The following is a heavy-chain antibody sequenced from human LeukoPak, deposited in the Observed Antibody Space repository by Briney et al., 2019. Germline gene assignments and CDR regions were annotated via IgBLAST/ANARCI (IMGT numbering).Heavy chain of an antibody. CDR2: ISSSGSTI. D-gene: IGHD2/OR15-2a*01. CDR1: GFTFSDYY. Sequence: GGSLRLSCAASGFTFSDYYMSWIRQAPGKGLEWVSYISSSGSTIYYADSVKGRFTISRDNAKNSLYLQMNSLRAEDTAMYYCASGVDLDSSTYRPFDYWGQGALVTVSS. V-gene: IGHV3-11*01. CDR3: ASGVDLDSSTYRPFDY. J-gene: IGHJ4*02.